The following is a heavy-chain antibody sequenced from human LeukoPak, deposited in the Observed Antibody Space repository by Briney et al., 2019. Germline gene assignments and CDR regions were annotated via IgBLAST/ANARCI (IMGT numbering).Heavy chain of an antibody. V-gene: IGHV3-23*01. Sequence: PGGSLRLSCAASGFTFSSYAMSWVRQAPGKGLEWVSAISGSGGSTYYADSVKGRFTISRDGAKNSLYLQMNSLRAEDTAVYYCAELGITMIGGVWGKGTTVTISS. J-gene: IGHJ6*04. CDR3: AELGITMIGGV. CDR1: GFTFSSYA. D-gene: IGHD3-10*02. CDR2: ISGSGGST.